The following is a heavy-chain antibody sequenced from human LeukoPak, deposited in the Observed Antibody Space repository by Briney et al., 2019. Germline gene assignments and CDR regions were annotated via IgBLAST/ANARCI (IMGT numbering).Heavy chain of an antibody. CDR3: ARASRSSSWPGKVWFDP. J-gene: IGHJ5*02. V-gene: IGHV3-21*01. CDR2: ISSSSSYI. D-gene: IGHD6-13*01. Sequence: GGSLRLSCAASGFTFSSYGMHWVRQAPGKGLEWVSSISSSSSYIYYADSVKGRFTISRDNAKNSLYLQMNSLRAEDTAVYYCARASRSSSWPGKVWFDPWGQGTLVTVSS. CDR1: GFTFSSYG.